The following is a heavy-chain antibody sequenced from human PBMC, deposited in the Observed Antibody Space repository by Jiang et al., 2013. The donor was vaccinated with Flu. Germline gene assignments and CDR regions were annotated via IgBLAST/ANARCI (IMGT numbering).Heavy chain of an antibody. CDR2: IYPGDSDT. Sequence: GAEVKKPGESLKISCKGSEYRFNSYWIAWVRQMPGKGLEWMGIIYPGDSDTRYSPSFQGQVTISADKSISTAYLQWSSLKASDTAMYYCARPYCSGGSCSGYGMDVWGQGTTVTVSS. CDR3: ARPYCSGGSCSGYGMDV. J-gene: IGHJ6*02. CDR1: EYRFNSYW. D-gene: IGHD2-15*01. V-gene: IGHV5-51*03.